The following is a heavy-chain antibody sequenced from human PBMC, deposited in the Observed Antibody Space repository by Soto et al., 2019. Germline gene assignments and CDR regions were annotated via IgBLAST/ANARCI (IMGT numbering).Heavy chain of an antibody. J-gene: IGHJ3*02. V-gene: IGHV3-21*06. D-gene: IGHD5-18*01. CDR2: IGSTSAYI. CDR1: GFTFSTYS. CDR3: AREVDTAMGNEASDI. Sequence: GGALRISCAASGFTFSTYSMSWVRQAPGKGLEWVSSIGSTSAYIYYADSVRGRFTISRDNAKNSVFLHMNSLRAEDTAVYYCAREVDTAMGNEASDIWGLGTLVIGSS.